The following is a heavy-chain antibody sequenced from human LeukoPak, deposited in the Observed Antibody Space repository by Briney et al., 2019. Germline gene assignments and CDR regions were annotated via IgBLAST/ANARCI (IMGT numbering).Heavy chain of an antibody. CDR1: GYTFTGYY. V-gene: IGHV1-2*02. J-gene: IGHJ1*01. CDR3: ARDLEWELRNGYFQH. Sequence: VASVKVSCKASGYTFTGYYMHWVRQAPGQGLEWMGWINPNSGGTNYAQKFQGRVTMTRDTSISTAYMELSRLRSDDTAVYYCARDLEWELRNGYFQHWGQGTLVTVSS. D-gene: IGHD1-26*01. CDR2: INPNSGGT.